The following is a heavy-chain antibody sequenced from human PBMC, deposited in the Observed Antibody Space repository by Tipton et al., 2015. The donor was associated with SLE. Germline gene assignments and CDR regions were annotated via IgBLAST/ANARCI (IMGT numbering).Heavy chain of an antibody. D-gene: IGHD4-17*01. CDR1: GFTFSDYA. V-gene: IGHV3-30*02. CDR2: IRYDGSKK. J-gene: IGHJ3*02. CDR3: VGPTVTPPVPIDAFDM. Sequence: SLRLSCAASGFTFSDYAMSWVRQAPGKGLEWVAFIRYDGSKKDYADSVKGRFTISRDNSKSTLSLQMSSLRVEDTAVYYCVGPTVTPPVPIDAFDMWGQGTMVTVSS.